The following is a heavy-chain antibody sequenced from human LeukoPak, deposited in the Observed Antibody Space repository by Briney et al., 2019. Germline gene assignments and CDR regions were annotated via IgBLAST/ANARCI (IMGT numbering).Heavy chain of an antibody. CDR3: AKPGGRGGYYFDY. J-gene: IGHJ4*02. Sequence: SETLSLTCTVSGGSLNSYYWSWIRQPPGKGLEWIGYVYYSGSTNYNPSLKSRVTISVDTSKNQFSLNLSSVTAADTAVYYCAKPGGRGGYYFDYWGQGTLVTVSS. D-gene: IGHD1-14*01. CDR2: VYYSGST. CDR1: GGSLNSYY. V-gene: IGHV4-59*08.